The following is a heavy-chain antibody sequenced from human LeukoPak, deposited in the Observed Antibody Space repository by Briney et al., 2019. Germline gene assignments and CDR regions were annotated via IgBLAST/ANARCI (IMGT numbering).Heavy chain of an antibody. CDR3: ARGQWLVLMGIDY. CDR2: INSDGSST. Sequence: GGTLRLSCAASGFTFRIYWMHWVRQAPGKGLVWVSRINSDGSSTSYADSVKGRFTISRDNPKNTLYLQMNSLRAEDTAVYCCARGQWLVLMGIDYWGQGTLVTVSS. D-gene: IGHD6-19*01. V-gene: IGHV3-74*01. J-gene: IGHJ4*02. CDR1: GFTFRIYW.